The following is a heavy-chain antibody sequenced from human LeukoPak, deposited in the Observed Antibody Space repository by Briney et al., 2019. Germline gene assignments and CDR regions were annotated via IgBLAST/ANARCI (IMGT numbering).Heavy chain of an antibody. CDR1: VYTFTGYY. Sequence: ASVKLSRKASVYTFTGYYMHCVRRAPGQGLEWMGWINPNSGGTNAAQKFQGRVTMTRDTAISTAYLQLRRLRSDDTAVYYCARDNDILTGYYNTFDYWGQETLLTVSS. CDR3: ARDNDILTGYYNTFDY. V-gene: IGHV1-2*02. CDR2: INPNSGGT. D-gene: IGHD3-9*01. J-gene: IGHJ4*02.